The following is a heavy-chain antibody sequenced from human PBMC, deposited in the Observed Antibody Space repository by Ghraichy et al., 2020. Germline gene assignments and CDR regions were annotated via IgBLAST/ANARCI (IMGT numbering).Heavy chain of an antibody. CDR1: GYSFTSYW. D-gene: IGHD6-13*01. J-gene: IGHJ5*02. Sequence: GESLNISCKGSGYSFTSYWISWVRQMPGRGLEWLWRIDPIDFYTNYSPSFQCHVTSSADKSISTAYLQWSSLKASDTSMYYCARHVSSWYYSWFDPWGQGTLVTVSS. V-gene: IGHV5-10-1*01. CDR3: ARHVSSWYYSWFDP. CDR2: IDPIDFYT.